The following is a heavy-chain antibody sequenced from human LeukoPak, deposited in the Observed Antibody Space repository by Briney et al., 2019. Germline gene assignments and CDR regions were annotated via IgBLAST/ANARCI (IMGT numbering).Heavy chain of an antibody. D-gene: IGHD5-12*01. CDR1: GGSISSYD. CDR2: IYYSGST. Sequence: PSDTLSLTCTVSGGSISSYDWSWIRQPPGKGLEWIGYIYYSGSTNYNPSLKSRVTISVDTSKHQFSLKLSSVTAADTAVYYCARRSESGYSFDNWGQGTLVTVSS. J-gene: IGHJ4*02. V-gene: IGHV4-59*08. CDR3: ARRSESGYSFDN.